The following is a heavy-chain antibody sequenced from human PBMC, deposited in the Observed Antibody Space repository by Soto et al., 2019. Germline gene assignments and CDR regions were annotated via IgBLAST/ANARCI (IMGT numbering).Heavy chain of an antibody. D-gene: IGHD3-16*01. J-gene: IGHJ4*01. CDR3: ARGGAMGVDY. Sequence: LRLSCTASGFTFNNKWMHWVRQAPGKGLVWLSRIDGAAATTNYADSVKGRFTISRDNAKNIVFLHVSGLTDEDTAVYYCARGGAMGVDYWGQEALVTVSS. V-gene: IGHV3-74*01. CDR2: IDGAAATT. CDR1: GFTFNNKW.